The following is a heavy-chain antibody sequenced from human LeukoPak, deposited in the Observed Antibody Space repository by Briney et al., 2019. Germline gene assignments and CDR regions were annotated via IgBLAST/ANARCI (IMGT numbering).Heavy chain of an antibody. Sequence: SETLSLTCTVSGGSISSYYWSWIRQPPGKGLEWIGEINHSGSTNYNPSLKSRVTISVDTSKNQFSLKLSSVTAADTAVYYCARGQQLVQANNWFDPWGQGTLVTVSS. CDR1: GGSISSYY. V-gene: IGHV4-34*01. CDR2: INHSGST. CDR3: ARGQQLVQANNWFDP. D-gene: IGHD6-13*01. J-gene: IGHJ5*02.